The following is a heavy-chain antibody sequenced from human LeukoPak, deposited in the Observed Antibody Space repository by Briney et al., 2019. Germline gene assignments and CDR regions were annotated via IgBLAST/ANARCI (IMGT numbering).Heavy chain of an antibody. J-gene: IGHJ3*02. Sequence: GGSLRLSCAASGFTFSSYAMSWVRQAPGKGLEWVSEISGSGGSTYYADSVKGRFTISRDNSKNTLYLQMNSLRAEDTAVYYCARGRDPPGASDIWGQGTMVTVSS. CDR1: GFTFSSYA. CDR2: ISGSGGST. V-gene: IGHV3-23*01. CDR3: ARGRDPPGASDI. D-gene: IGHD3-10*01.